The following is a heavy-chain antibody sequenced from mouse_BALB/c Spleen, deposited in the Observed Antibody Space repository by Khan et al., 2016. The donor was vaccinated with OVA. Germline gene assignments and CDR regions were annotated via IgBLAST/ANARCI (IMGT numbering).Heavy chain of an antibody. Sequence: VQLQESGPGLVAPSQSLSITCTVSGFSLTDYGVNWFRQPPGKGLEWLGMIWGDGSKDYNSALKSRLSISKDNSKSQVFLKMNSLQTDDTARYXCAREEEGFAYWGQGTLVTVSA. CDR1: GFSLTDYG. CDR2: IWGDGSK. CDR3: AREEEGFAY. V-gene: IGHV2-6-7*01. J-gene: IGHJ3*01.